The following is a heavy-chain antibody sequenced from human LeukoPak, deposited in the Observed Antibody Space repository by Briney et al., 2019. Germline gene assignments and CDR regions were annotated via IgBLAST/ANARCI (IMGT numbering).Heavy chain of an antibody. CDR1: GFTFSNYA. CDR3: VKDTGLIRGVPDY. D-gene: IGHD3-10*01. CDR2: ISGSGTST. J-gene: IGHJ4*02. V-gene: IGHV3-23*01. Sequence: GGSLRLSCAASGFTFSNYAMTWVSQAPGKGLEWVSVISGSGTSTYCADSVKGRFTISRDNSKSTLYLQMNSLRAEDTALYYCVKDTGLIRGVPDYWGQGTLVTVSS.